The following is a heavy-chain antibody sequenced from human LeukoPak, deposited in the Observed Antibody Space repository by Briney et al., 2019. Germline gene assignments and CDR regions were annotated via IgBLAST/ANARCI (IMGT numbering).Heavy chain of an antibody. Sequence: PSETLSLTCTVSGGSISSGSYYWSWIRQPAGKGLEWIGRIYTSGSTNYNPSLKSRVTISVDTSKNQFSLKLSSVTAADTAVYYCARADDYGDYEYFDYWGQGTLVTVSS. CDR2: IYTSGST. CDR1: GGSISSGSYY. D-gene: IGHD4-17*01. J-gene: IGHJ4*02. V-gene: IGHV4-61*02. CDR3: ARADDYGDYEYFDY.